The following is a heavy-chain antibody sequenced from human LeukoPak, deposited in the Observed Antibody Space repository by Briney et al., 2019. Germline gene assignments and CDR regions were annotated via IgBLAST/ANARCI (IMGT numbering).Heavy chain of an antibody. D-gene: IGHD5-18*01. CDR1: GFTFGDYA. V-gene: IGHV3-49*04. J-gene: IGHJ4*02. CDR3: TQYTYGFFQY. Sequence: GGSLRLSCTASGFTFGDYAMSWVRQAPGKGLEWVGFIRSKAYGGTTEYAASAKGRFTISRDDSKSIAYLQMNSLKTEDTAVYYCTQYTYGFFQYWGQGTLVTVSS. CDR2: IRSKAYGGTT.